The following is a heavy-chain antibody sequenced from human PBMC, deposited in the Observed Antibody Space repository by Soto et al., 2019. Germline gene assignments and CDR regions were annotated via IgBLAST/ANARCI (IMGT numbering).Heavy chain of an antibody. CDR2: INHSGST. Sequence: PSETLSLTCAVYGGSFSGYYWSWIRQPPGKGLEWIGEINHSGSTNYNPSLKSRVTISVDTSKNQFSLKLSSVTAADTAVYYCAREYPRLAARLYYYYMDVWGKGTTITVSS. D-gene: IGHD6-6*01. J-gene: IGHJ6*03. CDR1: GGSFSGYY. CDR3: AREYPRLAARLYYYYMDV. V-gene: IGHV4-34*01.